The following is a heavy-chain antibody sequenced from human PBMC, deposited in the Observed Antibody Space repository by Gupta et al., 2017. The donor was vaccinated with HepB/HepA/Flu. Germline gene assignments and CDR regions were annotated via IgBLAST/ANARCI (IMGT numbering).Heavy chain of an antibody. CDR1: GFSLTTIPVG. Sequence: QITLKESGTTLVKPTQTLTLTCTFSGFSLTTIPVGVGWIRQPPGMALDWLALIYWNDDKTYSPSLKNSLTITKDTSKNQVVLAMTNMDPVDTATYYCAHRWGGSSYGHYFDYWGQGALVTVSS. CDR2: IYWNDDK. J-gene: IGHJ4*02. D-gene: IGHD1-26*01. CDR3: AHRWGGSSYGHYFDY. V-gene: IGHV2-5*01.